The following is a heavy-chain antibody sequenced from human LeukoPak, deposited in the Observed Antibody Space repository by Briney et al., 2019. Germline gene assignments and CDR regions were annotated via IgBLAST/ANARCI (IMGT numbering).Heavy chain of an antibody. V-gene: IGHV3-15*01. Sequence: KPGGSLRLSCTASGFTFSDAWMSWVRQAPGKGLEWVARSKGKTGGGTTDTAAPRQGRFTLSRDDSKQTLFLQMNSLEVDDTAIYYCTAGGDGTYSSDHWGQGTLVTVSS. D-gene: IGHD3-10*01. CDR3: TAGGDGTYSSDH. CDR2: SKGKTGGGTT. CDR1: GFTFSDAW. J-gene: IGHJ4*02.